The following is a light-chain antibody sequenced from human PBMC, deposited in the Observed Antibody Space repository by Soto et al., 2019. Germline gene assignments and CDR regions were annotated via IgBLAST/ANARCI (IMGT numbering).Light chain of an antibody. CDR3: CSYAGRYSYV. J-gene: IGLJ1*01. V-gene: IGLV2-11*01. CDR2: DVV. CDR1: SSDISNYNF. Sequence: QSALTQPRSVSGSPGQSVTISCTGTSSDISNYNFVAWYQLHPGKAPKLMIYDVVKRPSGVPDRFSGSNSDNTASLTISGLQAEDEADYYCCSYAGRYSYVFGTGTKVTV.